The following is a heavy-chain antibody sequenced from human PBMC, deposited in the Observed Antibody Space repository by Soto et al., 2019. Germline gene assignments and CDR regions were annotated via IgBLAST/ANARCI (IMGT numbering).Heavy chain of an antibody. Sequence: SETLSLTCTVTGGSISSYYWSWIRQPPGKGLEWIGYIYYSGSTNYNPSLKSRVTISVDTSKNQSSLKLSSVTAADTAVYYCARDITLGVWGQGTTVTVS. CDR3: ARDITLGV. J-gene: IGHJ6*02. CDR1: GGSISSYY. D-gene: IGHD3-10*01. CDR2: IYYSGST. V-gene: IGHV4-59*01.